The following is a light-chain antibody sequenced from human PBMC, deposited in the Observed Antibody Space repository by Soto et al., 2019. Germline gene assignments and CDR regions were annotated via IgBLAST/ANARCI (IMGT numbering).Light chain of an antibody. V-gene: IGKV1-5*03. CDR2: KAS. Sequence: DIQMTQSPSTLSASVGDRVTITCRASQSISSWLAWYQQKPGKAPNLLIYKASSLESGVPSRFSGSGSGTEFTLTISGLQPDDSATYYCQHYSLYSPWTFGQGTKVDI. CDR1: QSISSW. J-gene: IGKJ1*01. CDR3: QHYSLYSPWT.